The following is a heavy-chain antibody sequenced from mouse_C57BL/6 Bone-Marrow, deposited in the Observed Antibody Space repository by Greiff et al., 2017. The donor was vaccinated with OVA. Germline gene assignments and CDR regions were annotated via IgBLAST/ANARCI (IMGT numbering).Heavy chain of an antibody. J-gene: IGHJ1*03. V-gene: IGHV1-55*01. D-gene: IGHD1-1*01. CDR2: IYPGSGST. CDR3: ARPLRYPLGGYFDV. Sequence: VQLQQPGAELVKPGASVKMSCKASGYTFTSYWITWVKQRPGQGLEWIGDIYPGSGSTNYNEKFKSKATLTVDTSSSTAYMQLSSLTSEDSAVYYCARPLRYPLGGYFDVWGTGTTVTVSS. CDR1: GYTFTSYW.